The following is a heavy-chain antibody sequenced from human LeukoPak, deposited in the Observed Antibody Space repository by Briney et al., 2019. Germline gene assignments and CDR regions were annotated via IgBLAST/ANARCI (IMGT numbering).Heavy chain of an antibody. Sequence: GGSLRLSCAASGFTFSSYSMNWVRQAPGKGLEWVSSISSSSSYIYYADSVKGRFTISRDNAKNSLYLQMNSLTAEDTAVYYCARDLGNYGMDVWGQGTTVTVSS. V-gene: IGHV3-21*01. CDR1: GFTFSSYS. CDR3: ARDLGNYGMDV. J-gene: IGHJ6*02. CDR2: ISSSSSYI. D-gene: IGHD1-26*01.